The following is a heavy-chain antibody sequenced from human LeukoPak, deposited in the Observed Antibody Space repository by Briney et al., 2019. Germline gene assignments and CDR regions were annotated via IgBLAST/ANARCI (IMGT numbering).Heavy chain of an antibody. J-gene: IGHJ4*02. CDR1: GDSVSSNSAA. V-gene: IGHV6-1*01. CDR2: TYYRSRWYN. D-gene: IGHD6-13*01. CDR3: ARGLYDSSWSAFDY. Sequence: SQTLPLTCAISGDSVSSNSAAWNWIRQSPSRGLEWLGRTYYRSRWYNDYAVSVKSRIIINPDTFKNQFSLQLNSVTPEDTAVYYCARGLYDSSWSAFDYWGQGTPVTVSS.